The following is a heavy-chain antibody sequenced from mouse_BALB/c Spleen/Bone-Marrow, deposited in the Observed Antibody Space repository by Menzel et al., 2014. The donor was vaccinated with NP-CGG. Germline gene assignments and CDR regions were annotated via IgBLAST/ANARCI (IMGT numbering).Heavy chain of an antibody. D-gene: IGHD2-10*02. Sequence: EVKLMESGGGLVQPGDSLILSCATSGFTLSDFYMEWVRQPPGKRLEWIAASRNKAKYYTTEYSASVKGRFIVSRDTSQSVLYLQMNALRAEDTAIYYCARDVGYGNYFVYWGQGTLVTVSA. V-gene: IGHV7-1*02. J-gene: IGHJ3*01. CDR2: SRNKAKYYTT. CDR3: ARDVGYGNYFVY. CDR1: GFTLSDFY.